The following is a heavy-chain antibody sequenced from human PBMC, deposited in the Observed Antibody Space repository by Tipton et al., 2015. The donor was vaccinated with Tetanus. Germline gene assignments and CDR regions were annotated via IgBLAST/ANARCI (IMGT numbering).Heavy chain of an antibody. CDR3: ARGSRFWFDS. Sequence: TLSLTCSVSGDPISSGGYYWTWIRQLPGKGLEWIGYTLYTGSTYHNPSLKGRVTTSVDTSKNQFSLNLSSVTAADTAVYYCARGSRFWFDSWGQGTLVTVSS. CDR2: TLYTGST. V-gene: IGHV4-31*03. J-gene: IGHJ5*01. CDR1: GDPISSGGYY. D-gene: IGHD3-16*01.